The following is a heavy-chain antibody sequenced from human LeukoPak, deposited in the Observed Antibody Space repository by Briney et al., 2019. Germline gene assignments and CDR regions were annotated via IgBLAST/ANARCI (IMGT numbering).Heavy chain of an antibody. CDR3: ASRRDIVVVVAATDY. D-gene: IGHD2-15*01. CDR2: ISGSGGST. J-gene: IGHJ4*02. V-gene: IGHV3-23*01. Sequence: GRSLRLSCAASGFTFSSYAMSWVRQAPGKGLEWVSAISGSGGSTYYADSVKGRFTISRDNSKNTLYLQMNSLRAEDTAVYYCASRRDIVVVVAATDYWGQGTLVTVSS. CDR1: GFTFSSYA.